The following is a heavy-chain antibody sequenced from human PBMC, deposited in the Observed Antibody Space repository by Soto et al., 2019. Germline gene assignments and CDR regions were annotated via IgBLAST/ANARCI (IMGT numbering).Heavy chain of an antibody. CDR3: ARDPTRGEVLYGMDA. D-gene: IGHD3-16*01. CDR1: GGSISSYY. CDR2: IYYSGST. Sequence: SETLSPTCTVPGGSISSYYWNWIRQPPGKGREWIGYIYYSGSTNNNPSLKSPVTISVDTSKNQFSLKLRSVTAAETAVYYCARDPTRGEVLYGMDAWGQGTTVTVSS. J-gene: IGHJ6*02. V-gene: IGHV4-59*01.